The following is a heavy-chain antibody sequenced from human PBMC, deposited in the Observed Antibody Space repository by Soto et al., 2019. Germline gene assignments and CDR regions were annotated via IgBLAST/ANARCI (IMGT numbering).Heavy chain of an antibody. V-gene: IGHV3-23*01. CDR3: AKNEWELPRPNDY. CDR1: GVTFSNYA. Sequence: TGGSLRLSCAASGVTFSNYAMSWVRQAPGKGLEWVSAISGSGGSTYYADTVKGRFTISRDNSKNTLYLQMNSLRAEDTAVYYCAKNEWELPRPNDYWGQGTLVTVSS. J-gene: IGHJ4*02. D-gene: IGHD1-26*01. CDR2: ISGSGGST.